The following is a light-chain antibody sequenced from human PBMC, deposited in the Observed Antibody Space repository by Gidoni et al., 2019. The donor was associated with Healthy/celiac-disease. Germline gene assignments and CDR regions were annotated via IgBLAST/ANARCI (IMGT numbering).Light chain of an antibody. CDR1: QSVSSY. J-gene: IGKJ4*01. V-gene: IGKV3-11*01. CDR2: DAS. CDR3: QQRSNWLT. Sequence: EIVLTHSPATLSWSPGERATLSARASQSVSSYLAWYQQKPGQAPRLLIYDASNRATGIPARFSGSGSGTDFTLTISSLEPKDFAVYYCQQRSNWLTFGGGTKVEIK.